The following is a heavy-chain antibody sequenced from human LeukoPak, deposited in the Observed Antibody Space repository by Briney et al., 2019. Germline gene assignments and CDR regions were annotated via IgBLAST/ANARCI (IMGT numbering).Heavy chain of an antibody. CDR2: IMWNSGSI. V-gene: IGHV3-9*01. CDR3: AKDLAGSSSNSPFDC. Sequence: PGGSLRLSCAASGFTFDDYAMHWVRQAPGKGLEWVSDIMWNSGSIAYADSVKGRFTISRDNAKNSLYLQMNSLRAEDTALYYCAKDLAGSSSNSPFDCWGQGTLVTVSS. D-gene: IGHD6-13*01. CDR1: GFTFDDYA. J-gene: IGHJ4*02.